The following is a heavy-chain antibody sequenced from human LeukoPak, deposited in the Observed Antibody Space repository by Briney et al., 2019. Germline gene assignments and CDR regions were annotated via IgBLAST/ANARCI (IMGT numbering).Heavy chain of an antibody. CDR2: IRQNGRDM. V-gene: IGHV3-7*01. J-gene: IGHJ4*02. CDR3: ASGGTSGFEGYFFVDY. D-gene: IGHD4-23*01. CDR1: GFTFSDDW. Sequence: GGSLRLSCAASGFTFSDDWMIWVRQAPGKGLEWVANIRQNGRDMRYVDSVKGRFTISRDNAKNSLYLQMNSLRAEDTAVYYCASGGTSGFEGYFFVDYWGQGILVTVSS.